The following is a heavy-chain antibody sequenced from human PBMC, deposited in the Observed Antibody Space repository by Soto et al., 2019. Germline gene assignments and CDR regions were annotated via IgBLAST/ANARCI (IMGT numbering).Heavy chain of an antibody. CDR3: ARAGAATLSDY. J-gene: IGHJ4*02. CDR1: GGSISNYY. CDR2: IYYSGSA. Sequence: PSETLSLTCTVSGGSISNYYWSWIRQPPGKGLEWIGYIYYSGSANYNPSLKSRVTISVDTSKNQFSLKPSSVTAADTAVYYCARAGAATLSDYWGQGTLVTVSS. V-gene: IGHV4-59*01. D-gene: IGHD2-15*01.